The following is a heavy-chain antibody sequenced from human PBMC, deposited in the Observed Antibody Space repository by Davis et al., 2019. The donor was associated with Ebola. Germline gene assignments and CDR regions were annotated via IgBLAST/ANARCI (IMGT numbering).Heavy chain of an antibody. CDR3: VKGLSVLRFLEESGPW. Sequence: PGGSLRLSCSASGFSFRNYAMYWVRQAPGKGLEYVSTVSSYGDRTYYADSVKDRFTMTRDSSNNTLYLQMTSLRSEDTAVYYCVKGLSVLRFLEESGPWWGQGTLVTVPS. V-gene: IGHV3-64D*06. CDR1: GFSFRNYA. J-gene: IGHJ4*02. D-gene: IGHD3-3*01. CDR2: VSSYGDRT.